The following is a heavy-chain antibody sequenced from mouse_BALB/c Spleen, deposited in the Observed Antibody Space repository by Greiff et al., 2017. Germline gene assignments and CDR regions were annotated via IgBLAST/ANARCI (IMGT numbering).Heavy chain of an antibody. Sequence: EVQLVESGPGLVKPSQSLSLTCSVTGYSITSGYYWNWIRQFPGNKLEWMGYISYDGSNNYNPSLKNRISITRDTSKNQFFLKLNSVTTEDTATYYCARYYGSSYTYFDYWGQGTTLTVSS. CDR2: ISYDGSN. J-gene: IGHJ2*01. CDR3: ARYYGSSYTYFDY. CDR1: GYSITSGYY. D-gene: IGHD1-1*01. V-gene: IGHV3-6*02.